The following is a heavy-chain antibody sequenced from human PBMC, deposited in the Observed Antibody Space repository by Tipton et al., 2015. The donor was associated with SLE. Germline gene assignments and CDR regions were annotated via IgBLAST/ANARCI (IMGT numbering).Heavy chain of an antibody. Sequence: TLSLTCTVSGGSISSYYWSWIRQPPGKGLEWIGYIYYSGSTNYNPSLKSRVTISVDTSKNQFSLKLSSVTAADTAVYYCAEPIQDNAFDIWGQGTMVTVSS. CDR1: GGSISSYY. V-gene: IGHV4-59*12. CDR2: IYYSGST. J-gene: IGHJ3*02. D-gene: IGHD1-14*01. CDR3: AEPIQDNAFDI.